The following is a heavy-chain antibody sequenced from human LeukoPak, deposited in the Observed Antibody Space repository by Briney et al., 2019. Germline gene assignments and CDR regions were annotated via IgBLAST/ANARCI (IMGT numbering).Heavy chain of an antibody. CDR3: ARDKDKNWFDP. V-gene: IGHV4-61*02. J-gene: IGHJ5*02. CDR1: GGSISRGSYY. CDR2: IYTSGST. Sequence: SETLSLTCTVSGGSISRGSYYWSWIRQPAGKGLEWIGRIYTSGSTNYNPSLKSRVTISVDTSKNQFSLKLSSVTAADTAVYYCARDKDKNWFDPWGQGTLVTVSS.